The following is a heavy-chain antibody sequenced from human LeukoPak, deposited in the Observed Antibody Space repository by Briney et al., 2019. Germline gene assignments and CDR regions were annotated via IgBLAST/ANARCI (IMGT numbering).Heavy chain of an antibody. CDR1: GFTFSSYG. CDR2: ISGSGGST. D-gene: IGHD2-2*01. CDR3: ATRIVVVPPATRESFPFDY. V-gene: IGHV3-23*01. J-gene: IGHJ4*02. Sequence: SGGSLRLSCAASGFTFSSYGMSWVRQAPGKGLEWVSSISGSGGSTYYADSVKGRFSISRDNSKNTLYLQMNSLRAEDTAVYYCATRIVVVPPATRESFPFDYWGQGTLVTVSS.